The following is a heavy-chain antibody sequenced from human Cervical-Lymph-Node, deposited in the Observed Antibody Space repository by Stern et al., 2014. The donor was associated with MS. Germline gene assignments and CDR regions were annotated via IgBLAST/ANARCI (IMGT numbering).Heavy chain of an antibody. V-gene: IGHV3-30-3*01. Sequence: DQLVESGGGVVRPGRSLRLSCAASGFSFTGHTMHWVRQAPGTGLEWVTSISYDGSKKQYAGSVKGRFTISRDTSKNTLYLQMNSLRVEDTALYYCAREDYRNYSPHIDYWGQGTLVTVSS. D-gene: IGHD4-11*01. CDR1: GFSFTGHT. CDR2: ISYDGSKK. J-gene: IGHJ4*02. CDR3: AREDYRNYSPHIDY.